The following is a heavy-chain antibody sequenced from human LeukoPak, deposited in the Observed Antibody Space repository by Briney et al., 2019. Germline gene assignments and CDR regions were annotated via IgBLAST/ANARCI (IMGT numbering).Heavy chain of an antibody. Sequence: PGGSLRLSCAASGFTFDDYAMHWVRHAPGKGLEWVSGISWNSGSIGYADSVKGRFTISRDNAKNSLYLQMNSLRAEDMALYYCAKSRVFASWGYMDVWGKGTTVTVSS. V-gene: IGHV3-9*03. CDR2: ISWNSGSI. J-gene: IGHJ6*03. CDR3: AKSRVFASWGYMDV. CDR1: GFTFDDYA. D-gene: IGHD3-3*01.